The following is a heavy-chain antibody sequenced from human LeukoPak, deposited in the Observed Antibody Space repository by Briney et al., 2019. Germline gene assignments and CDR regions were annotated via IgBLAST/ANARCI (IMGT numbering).Heavy chain of an antibody. J-gene: IGHJ6*03. D-gene: IGHD3-16*01. CDR1: GFTINDNY. V-gene: IGHV3-53*01. CDR2: IYTDGTT. CDR3: ARATQLWESKHFYYYYYLDV. Sequence: GESLRLSCAASGFTINDNYMTWVRQAPGKGLDWVSFIYTDGTTVYADSVKGRFTLSRDDSKNILLLQINSLRAEDTAVYYCARATQLWESKHFYYYYYLDVWGKGTTVTVSS.